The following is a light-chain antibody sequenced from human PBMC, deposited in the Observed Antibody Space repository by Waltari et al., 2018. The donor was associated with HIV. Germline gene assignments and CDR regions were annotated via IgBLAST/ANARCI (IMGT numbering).Light chain of an antibody. Sequence: QSVLTQPPSASGTLGPRVTISCPGSRSTAGSKSVYWFHQVPGTAPKLLIYRDYQRRSGIPDRFSGSKSGASASLTISGLRSEDEADYYCVAWDDSLSGYVFGTGTKVSVL. CDR3: VAWDDSLSGYV. CDR2: RDY. V-gene: IGLV1-47*01. CDR1: RSTAGSKS. J-gene: IGLJ1*01.